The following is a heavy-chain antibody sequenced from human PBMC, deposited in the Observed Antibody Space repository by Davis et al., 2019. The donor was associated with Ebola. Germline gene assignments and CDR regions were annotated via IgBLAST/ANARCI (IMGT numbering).Heavy chain of an antibody. CDR1: GGSISSDGYY. D-gene: IGHD3-10*01. J-gene: IGHJ6*02. CDR3: ARRGLIMVRGYGMDV. Sequence: PSETLSLTCTVSGGSISSDGYYWGWIRQPPGKGLEWIGSIYFSGSIYYHPSLKSRVTISVDTSKNQFSLKLSSVTAADTAVYYCARRGLIMVRGYGMDVWGQGTTVTVSS. CDR2: IYFSGSI. V-gene: IGHV4-39*01.